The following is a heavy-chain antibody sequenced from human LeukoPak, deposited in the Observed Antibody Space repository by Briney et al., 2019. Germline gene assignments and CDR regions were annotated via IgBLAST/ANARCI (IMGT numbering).Heavy chain of an antibody. CDR3: ARAAGDFWSGYRYYYYYMDV. J-gene: IGHJ6*03. CDR2: IFPIFGTA. CDR1: GGSFSSYA. V-gene: IGHV1-69*05. Sequence: ASVKVSCKASGGSFSSYAISWVRPAPGQRREWMGGIFPIFGTANYAQKFQGRVTITTDESTSTAYMELSSMRSEDTAVYYCARAAGDFWSGYRYYYYYMDVWGKGTTVTVSS. D-gene: IGHD3-3*01.